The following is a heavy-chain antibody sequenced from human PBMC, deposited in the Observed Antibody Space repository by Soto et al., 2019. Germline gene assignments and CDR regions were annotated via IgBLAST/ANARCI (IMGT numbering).Heavy chain of an antibody. V-gene: IGHV3-15*07. J-gene: IGHJ4*01. CDR1: DFAFSNAW. CDR2: IKSRALGGTT. Sequence: EVQLVESGGGLVKPGGSLTLSCAASDFAFSNAWINWVRQAPGKGLEWVGRIKSRALGGTTDFAAPDRGRFAITIDDSRYMVYMQMNNLDTEDTAVYYCTTDSYSSIVEVRFDYWGHGTLVTVSS. CDR3: TTDSYSSIVEVRFDY. D-gene: IGHD1-26*01.